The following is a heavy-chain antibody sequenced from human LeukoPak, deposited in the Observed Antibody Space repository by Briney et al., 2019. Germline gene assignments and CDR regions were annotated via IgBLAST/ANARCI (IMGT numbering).Heavy chain of an antibody. V-gene: IGHV4-59*01. CDR3: ARCRGYSSSWARTFDI. CDR2: TYYNGSP. CDR1: GASISSYY. J-gene: IGHJ3*02. Sequence: SETLSLTCTVSGASISSYYWSWIRQPPGKGLEWIGYTYYNGSPNYNPSLKSRVTMSLGTSENQFSLKLTSVTAADTAVYYCARCRGYSSSWARTFDIWGQGTMVTVSS. D-gene: IGHD6-13*01.